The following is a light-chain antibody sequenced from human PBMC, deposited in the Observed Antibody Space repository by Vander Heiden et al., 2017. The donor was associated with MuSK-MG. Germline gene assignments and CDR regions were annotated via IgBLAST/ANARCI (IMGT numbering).Light chain of an antibody. CDR1: SSDVGGFSY. J-gene: IGLJ2*01. V-gene: IGLV2-8*01. CDR3: SSYAGNNNLI. Sequence: QSALTQPPSASGSPGQSVTISCTGTSSDVGGFSYVSWYQQRPGKAPKLMISEVTKRPSGVPDRFSGSKSGNTASLTVSGLQPEDEADYYCSSYAGNNNLIFGGGTKLTVV. CDR2: EVT.